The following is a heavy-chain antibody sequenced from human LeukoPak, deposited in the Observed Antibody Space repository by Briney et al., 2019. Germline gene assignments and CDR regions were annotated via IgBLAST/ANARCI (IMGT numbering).Heavy chain of an antibody. CDR3: ATSEISTIKNFDH. V-gene: IGHV1-2*02. D-gene: IGHD5-24*01. Sequence: GASAKVSCKASGYSFTAYYIHWVRQAPAQGLEWMGWVNPSSGGTNFAEKFQGRVTMTRDTSISTAYMELSRLRSDDTAVYYCATSEISTIKNFDHWGQGTLVTVSS. J-gene: IGHJ4*02. CDR2: VNPSSGGT. CDR1: GYSFTAYY.